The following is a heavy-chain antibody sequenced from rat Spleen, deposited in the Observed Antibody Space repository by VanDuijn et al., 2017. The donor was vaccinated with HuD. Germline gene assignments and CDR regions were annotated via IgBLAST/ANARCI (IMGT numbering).Heavy chain of an antibody. V-gene: IGHV5-35*01. D-gene: IGHD4-3*01. CDR1: GFTFSGNW. CDR2: ITPDGSRT. J-gene: IGHJ1*01. CDR3: ARHNSGYGYFDF. Sequence: EVQLVESGGGLVQPGSPLKLSCAASGFTFSGNWLNWIRQAPGKGLEWVASITPDGSRTYYPDTVKGRFVISKDNAKNTGYLQMDSLRSEDTATYYCARHNSGYGYFDFWGPGTMVTVSS.